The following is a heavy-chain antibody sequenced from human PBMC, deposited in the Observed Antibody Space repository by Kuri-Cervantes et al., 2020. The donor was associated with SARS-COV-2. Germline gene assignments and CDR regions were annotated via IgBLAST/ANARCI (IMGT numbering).Heavy chain of an antibody. J-gene: IGHJ4*02. D-gene: IGHD1-26*01. Sequence: ASVKVSCKASGYSFTSFGISWVRQAPGQGLEWMGWISANNGITNYAQKFQGRVTMTRNTSISTAYMELSSLRSEDTAVYYCARGGRGLVGATVYYFDYWGQGTLVTVSS. CDR2: ISANNGIT. V-gene: IGHV1-18*01. CDR3: ARGGRGLVGATVYYFDY. CDR1: GYSFTSFG.